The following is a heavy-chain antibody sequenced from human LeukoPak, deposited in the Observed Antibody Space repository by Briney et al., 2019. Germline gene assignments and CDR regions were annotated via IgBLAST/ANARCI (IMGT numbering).Heavy chain of an antibody. CDR2: INAGNGIT. J-gene: IGHJ4*02. D-gene: IGHD3-22*01. CDR1: GYTFTRYG. CDR3: VRGSIHYYQSSGYYYAD. V-gene: IGHV1-3*01. Sequence: ASVKVSCKASGYTFTRYGIHWLRQAPGQRPEWMGWINAGNGITRYSQRLQGRVTITRDTSATTAYMELSSLRSEDTALYYCVRGSIHYYQSSGYYYADWGQGTLVTVSS.